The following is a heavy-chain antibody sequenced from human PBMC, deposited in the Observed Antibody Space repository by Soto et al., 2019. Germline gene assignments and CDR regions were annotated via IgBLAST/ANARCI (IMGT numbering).Heavy chain of an antibody. D-gene: IGHD1-7*01. CDR2: ISATGGGT. CDR1: GFKVSNSA. Sequence: GGSLRLCCAASGFKVSNSAISWVRQAPGKGLEWVSLISATGGGTYYADSVKGRFTISRDNSHNTPYLQVHSLTAEDTAVYYCAKDRRAGGNYASDFGIWGQGAQVTVSS. J-gene: IGHJ4*02. CDR3: AKDRRAGGNYASDFGI. V-gene: IGHV3-23*01.